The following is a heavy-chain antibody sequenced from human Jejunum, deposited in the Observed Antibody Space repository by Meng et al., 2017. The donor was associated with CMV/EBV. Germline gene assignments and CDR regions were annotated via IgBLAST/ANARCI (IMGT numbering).Heavy chain of an antibody. J-gene: IGHJ6*02. CDR1: FTSYY. D-gene: IGHD2-2*01. V-gene: IGHV1-46*01. Sequence: FTSYYMHWVRQAPGQGLEWMGIINPSGGSTSYAQKFQGRVTMTRDTSTSTVYMELSSLRSEDTAVYYCARDGSTSLYYYYYGMDVWGQGTTVTVSS. CDR2: INPSGGST. CDR3: ARDGSTSLYYYYYGMDV.